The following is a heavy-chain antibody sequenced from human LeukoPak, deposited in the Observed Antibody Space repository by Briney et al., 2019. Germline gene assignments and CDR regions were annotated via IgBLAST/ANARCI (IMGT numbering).Heavy chain of an antibody. CDR3: ARAHSSGWYSVGKWFDP. CDR1: GGSISSSSYY. CDR2: IYYSGST. Sequence: ASETLSLTCTVSGGSISSSSYYWGWIRQPPGKGLEWIGSIYYSGSTYYNPSLKSRVTIAVDTSKNQFSLKLSSVTAADTAVYYCARAHSSGWYSVGKWFDPWGQGTLVSVSS. J-gene: IGHJ5*02. D-gene: IGHD6-19*01. V-gene: IGHV4-39*01.